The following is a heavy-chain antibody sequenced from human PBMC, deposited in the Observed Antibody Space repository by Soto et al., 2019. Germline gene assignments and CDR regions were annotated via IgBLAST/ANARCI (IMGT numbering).Heavy chain of an antibody. D-gene: IGHD4-17*01. CDR3: AKLKGGDDRRAAFDI. CDR2: IWYDGSNK. CDR1: GFTFSSYG. Sequence: QVQLVESGGGVVQPGRSLRLSCAASGFTFSSYGMHWVRQAPGKGLEWVAVIWYDGSNKYYADSVKGRFTISRDNSKNTLYLQMNSLRAEDTAVYYCAKLKGGDDRRAAFDIWGQGTMVTVSS. J-gene: IGHJ3*02. V-gene: IGHV3-33*06.